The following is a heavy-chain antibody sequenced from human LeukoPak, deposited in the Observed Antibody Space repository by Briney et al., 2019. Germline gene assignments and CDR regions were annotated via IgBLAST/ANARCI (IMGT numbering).Heavy chain of an antibody. J-gene: IGHJ4*02. V-gene: IGHV3-66*01. CDR1: GFTVSSNY. CDR3: ARGGWDYFDY. Sequence: PAGSLRLSCAASGFTVSSNYMSWVRQAPGKGLEWVSLLYSGGTTYYADSVKGRFTVSRDNSRNTLYLQMNSLRAEDTALYYCARGGWDYFDYWGQGTLVTVSS. CDR2: LYSGGTT. D-gene: IGHD3-10*01.